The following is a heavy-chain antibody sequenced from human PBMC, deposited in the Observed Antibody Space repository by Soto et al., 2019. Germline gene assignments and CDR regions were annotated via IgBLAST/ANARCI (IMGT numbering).Heavy chain of an antibody. CDR1: GYSFAGYW. V-gene: IGHV5-10-1*01. D-gene: IGHD6-13*01. CDR2: IDPSDSQT. CDR3: ARQIYDSGTGPNFQYYFDS. J-gene: IGHJ4*02. Sequence: GESLKISCKGSGYSFAGYWITWVRQKPGKGLEWMGRIDPSDSQTYYSPSFRGHVTISVTKSITTVFLQWSSLRASDTAMYYCARQIYDSGTGPNFQYYFDSWGQGTPVTVSS.